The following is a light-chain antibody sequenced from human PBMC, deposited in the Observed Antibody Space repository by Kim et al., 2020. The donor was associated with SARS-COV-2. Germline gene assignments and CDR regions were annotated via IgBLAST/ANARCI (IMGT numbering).Light chain of an antibody. CDR1: QTISSW. V-gene: IGKV1-5*03. CDR3: QQYSGDSRT. J-gene: IGKJ1*01. Sequence: DIQMTQSPSTLSASVGDRVTITCRASQTISSWLAWYQQKPGKAPKLLIYKASTLDSGIPSRFSGSGSGAEFTLTISSLQPDDFATYYCQQYSGDSRTFGQGTKVDIK. CDR2: KAS.